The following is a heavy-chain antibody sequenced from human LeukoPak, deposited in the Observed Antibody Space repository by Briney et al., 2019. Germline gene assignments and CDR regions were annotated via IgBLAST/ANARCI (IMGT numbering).Heavy chain of an antibody. V-gene: IGHV4-34*01. J-gene: IGHJ4*02. CDR1: GGSFSDYY. D-gene: IGHD6-13*01. CDR3: ARQIAAAGYFDY. Sequence: SETLSLTCAVYGGSFSDYYWSWIRQPPGKGLEWIGEINYSGSTNYNPSLKSRVTISVDTSKNQFSLKLNSVTAADTAVYYCARQIAAAGYFDYWGQGTLVIVSS. CDR2: INYSGST.